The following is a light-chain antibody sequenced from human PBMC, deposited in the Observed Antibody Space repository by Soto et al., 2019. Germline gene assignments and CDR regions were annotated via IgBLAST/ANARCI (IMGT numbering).Light chain of an antibody. Sequence: DLVMTQSPLSLPVTPGEPASISCRSSQSLLHSNGYNYLHWYLQKPGQSPQLLIYLGSNRASGVPDRFSGSGSGTYFTLKISRVEAEDVGVYYCMQTLQPLYTFGQGTKLEIK. CDR2: LGS. CDR3: MQTLQPLYT. J-gene: IGKJ2*01. V-gene: IGKV2-28*01. CDR1: QSLLHSNGYNY.